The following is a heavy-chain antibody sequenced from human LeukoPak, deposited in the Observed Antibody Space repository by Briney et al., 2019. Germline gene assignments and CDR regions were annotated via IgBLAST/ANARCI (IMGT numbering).Heavy chain of an antibody. Sequence: GESLKISCKGSGYSFTSYWIGWVGQMPGKGLEWMGIIYPGDCGTRYCPSFQGQVTISAGKSIRTAYLQWSNPKASDTGMHYRARLPGILWFGGRGHYFDYWGQGTLVTVSS. CDR1: GYSFTSYW. CDR2: IYPGDCGT. D-gene: IGHD3-10*01. J-gene: IGHJ4*02. V-gene: IGHV5-51*01. CDR3: ARLPGILWFGGRGHYFDY.